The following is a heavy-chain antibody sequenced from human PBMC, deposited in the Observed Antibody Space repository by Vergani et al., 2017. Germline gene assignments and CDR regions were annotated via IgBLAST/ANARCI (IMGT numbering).Heavy chain of an antibody. CDR3: AREFGVVMNNDY. CDR1: GGSISSSSYY. V-gene: IGHV4-39*01. D-gene: IGHD3-3*01. CDR2: IYYSGST. J-gene: IGHJ4*02. Sequence: QLQLQESGPGLVKPSETLSLTCTVSGGSISSSSYYWGWIRQPPGKGLEWIGSIYYSGSTYYNPSLKSRVTISVDTSKNQFSLKLSSVTAADTAVYYCAREFGVVMNNDYWGQGTLVTVSS.